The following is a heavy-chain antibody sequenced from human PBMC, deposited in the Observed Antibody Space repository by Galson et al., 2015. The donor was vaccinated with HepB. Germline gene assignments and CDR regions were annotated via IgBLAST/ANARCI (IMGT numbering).Heavy chain of an antibody. J-gene: IGHJ4*02. V-gene: IGHV3-33*01. CDR2: IWYDGSRM. D-gene: IGHD6-13*01. CDR3: ARDTPLHVSSSWLDS. CDR1: GFSFNSHA. Sequence: SLRLSCAASGFSFNSHAMHWVRQAPGKGLEWVGLIWYDGSRMFYSDSVKGRFTISRDNSKKTVYLQMNSLRAEDTAVYYCARDTPLHVSSSWLDSWGQGTLVTVSS.